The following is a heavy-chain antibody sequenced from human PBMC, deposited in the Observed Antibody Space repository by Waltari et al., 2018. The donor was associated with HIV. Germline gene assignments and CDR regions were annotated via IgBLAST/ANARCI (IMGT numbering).Heavy chain of an antibody. CDR2: AYHSGST. J-gene: IGHJ4*02. D-gene: IGHD3-22*01. CDR3: ARMPVSSGYYAPSDY. CDR1: GYSISSGYY. Sequence: QVQLRESGPGLVKPSETLSLTCTVSGYSISSGYYWGWIRQPPGKGLEWIGSAYHSGSTYYNPSLKSRVTISVDTSKNHFSLNLSSATAADTAVYYCARMPVSSGYYAPSDYWGQGTLVTVSS. V-gene: IGHV4-38-2*02.